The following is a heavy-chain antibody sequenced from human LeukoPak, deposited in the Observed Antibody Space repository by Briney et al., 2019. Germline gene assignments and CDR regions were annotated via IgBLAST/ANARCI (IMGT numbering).Heavy chain of an antibody. Sequence: SETPSLTCAVYGGSFSGYYWSWIRQPPGKGLEWIGEINHSGSTNYNPSLKSRVTISVDTSKNQFSLKLSSVAAADTAVYYCARGRVVTPNYFDYWGQGTLVTVSS. J-gene: IGHJ4*02. CDR2: INHSGST. V-gene: IGHV4-34*01. CDR3: ARGRVVTPNYFDY. D-gene: IGHD3-10*01. CDR1: GGSFSGYY.